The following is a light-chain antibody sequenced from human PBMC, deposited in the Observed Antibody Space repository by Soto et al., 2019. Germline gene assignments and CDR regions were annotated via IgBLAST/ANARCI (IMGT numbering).Light chain of an antibody. V-gene: IGLV2-8*01. CDR1: SSDVGGYNF. J-gene: IGLJ2*01. Sequence: QSALTQPPSASGSPGQSVTISCTGTSSDVGGYNFVSWYQQHPGKAPKLMTYEVSKRPSGVPDRFSGSKSGNAASLTVSGLQAEDEADYYCSSYAGSKNFVFGGGTKLTVL. CDR3: SSYAGSKNFV. CDR2: EVS.